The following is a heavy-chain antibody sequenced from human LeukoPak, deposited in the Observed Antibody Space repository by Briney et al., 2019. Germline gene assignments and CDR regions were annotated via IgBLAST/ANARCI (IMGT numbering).Heavy chain of an antibody. Sequence: GGSLRLSCAASGFTVSSNYMSWVRQAPGKGLEWVSVIYSGGSTYYADSVKGRFTISRDNAKNSLYLQMNSLRAEDTAVYYCARGVHSSSWYDYYFDYWGQGTLVTVSS. V-gene: IGHV3-53*01. CDR1: GFTVSSNY. D-gene: IGHD6-13*01. J-gene: IGHJ4*02. CDR3: ARGVHSSSWYDYYFDY. CDR2: IYSGGST.